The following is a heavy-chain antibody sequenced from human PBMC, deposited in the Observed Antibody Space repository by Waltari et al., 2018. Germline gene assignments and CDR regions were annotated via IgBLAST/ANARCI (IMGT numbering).Heavy chain of an antibody. D-gene: IGHD3-22*01. V-gene: IGHV4-39*01. Sequence: QLQLQESGPGLVKPSETLSLTCTVSGGSISSSSYYWGWIRQPPGKGLEWIGSIYYSGSTYYNPSLKSRVTISVDTSKNQFSLKLSSVTAADTAVYYCARLYYYDSSGYPTGWFDPWGQGTLVTVSS. CDR3: ARLYYYDSSGYPTGWFDP. CDR2: IYYSGST. J-gene: IGHJ5*02. CDR1: GGSISSSSYY.